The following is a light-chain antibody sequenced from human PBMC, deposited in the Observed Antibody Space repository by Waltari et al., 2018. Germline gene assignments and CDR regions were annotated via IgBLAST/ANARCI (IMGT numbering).Light chain of an antibody. CDR3: QQYYSTLPYT. CDR1: QSVLYSSNNKNY. CDR2: WAA. Sequence: DIVMTQSPGSLAVSLGERATINCKSSQSVLYSSNNKNYLAWYQQKPGQPPKLLIYWAATRESGVPDRFSGSGSGTDFTFTISSLQAEDVAVYYCQQYYSTLPYTFGQGTKLEIK. J-gene: IGKJ2*01. V-gene: IGKV4-1*01.